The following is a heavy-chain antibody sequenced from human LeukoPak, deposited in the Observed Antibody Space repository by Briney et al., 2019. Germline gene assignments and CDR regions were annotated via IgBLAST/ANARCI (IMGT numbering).Heavy chain of an antibody. CDR2: IHKAGSES. J-gene: IGHJ4*02. V-gene: IGHV3-7*01. Sequence: PGGSLRLSWTPSGHTFINFWMTWVRQVPGKGLEWVANIHKAGSESYYVDSVKGRFAISRDNAKNSLYLQLSSLRVENTAVCDCARVWAWELQRVFEYWGQGTLVTVSS. CDR1: GHTFINFW. D-gene: IGHD1-26*01. CDR3: ARVWAWELQRVFEY.